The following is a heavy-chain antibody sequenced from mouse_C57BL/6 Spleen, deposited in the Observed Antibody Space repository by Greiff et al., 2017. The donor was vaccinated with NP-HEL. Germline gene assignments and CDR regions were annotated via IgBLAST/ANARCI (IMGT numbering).Heavy chain of an antibody. CDR2: IWSGGST. D-gene: IGHD1-1*01. J-gene: IGHJ4*01. CDR1: GFSLTSYG. Sequence: QVQLKQSGPGLVQPSQSLSITCTVSGFSLTSYGVHWVRQSPGKGLEWLGVIWSGGSTDYNAAFISRLSISKDNSKSQVFFKMNSLQADDTAIYYCARREYGSSIFYAMDYWGQGTSVTVSS. V-gene: IGHV2-2*01. CDR3: ARREYGSSIFYAMDY.